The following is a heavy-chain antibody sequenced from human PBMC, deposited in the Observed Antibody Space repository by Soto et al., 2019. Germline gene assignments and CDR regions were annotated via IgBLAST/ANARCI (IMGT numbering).Heavy chain of an antibody. V-gene: IGHV4-34*01. CDR1: GGSFRGYY. CDR3: ARGFSGGTLAAAGYYYYHQDV. CDR2: INHSGST. J-gene: IGHJ6*03. D-gene: IGHD6-13*01. Sequence: SETLSLTCSVYGGSFRGYYWSWFRQPPGKGLEWIGEINHSGSTNYNPSLKSRVTISVDTSKNQFSLKLSSVTAADTAVYYCARGFSGGTLAAAGYYYYHQDVSGKGTTDTVSS.